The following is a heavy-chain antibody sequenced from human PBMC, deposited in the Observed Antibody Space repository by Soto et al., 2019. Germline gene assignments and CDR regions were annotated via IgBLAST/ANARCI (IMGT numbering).Heavy chain of an antibody. CDR2: ISGSGVST. Sequence: EVQLLESGGGLVQPGGSLRLSCAASGFTFSSYAMNWVRQAPGKGLEWVSAISGSGVSTYYADSVKGRFTISRDNSKNTLYLQMSSLRAEDTAVYYCAKVRIFGVVSRSYGMDVWGQGTTVTVSS. V-gene: IGHV3-23*01. D-gene: IGHD3-3*02. J-gene: IGHJ6*02. CDR3: AKVRIFGVVSRSYGMDV. CDR1: GFTFSSYA.